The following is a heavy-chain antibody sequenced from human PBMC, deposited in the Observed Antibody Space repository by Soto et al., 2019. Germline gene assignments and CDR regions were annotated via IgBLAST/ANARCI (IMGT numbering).Heavy chain of an antibody. CDR1: GGSISSSSYY. CDR2: IYYSGST. J-gene: IGHJ4*02. V-gene: IGHV4-39*01. D-gene: IGHD4-17*01. Sequence: QLQLQESGPGLVKPSETLSLTCTVSGGSISSSSYYWGWIRQPPGKGLEWIGSIYYSGSTYYNPSLKSRVTISVDTSKNQFSLKLSSVTAADTAVYYCASREEAYGDHPESLDYWGQGTLVTVSS. CDR3: ASREEAYGDHPESLDY.